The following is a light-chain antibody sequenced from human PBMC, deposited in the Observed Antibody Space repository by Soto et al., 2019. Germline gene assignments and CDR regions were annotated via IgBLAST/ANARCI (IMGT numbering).Light chain of an antibody. CDR3: QQSHCTPRT. J-gene: IGKJ1*01. CDR1: QSTSSY. Sequence: DIQMTQSPASLSASVGDRVTITCRVSQSTSSYLNWYQQKPGKAPKLLIYAASSLQSGVPSRFSGSGSGTDFTLTIISLQPEDVVTYYCQQSHCTPRTFGQGTKVDI. V-gene: IGKV1-39*01. CDR2: AAS.